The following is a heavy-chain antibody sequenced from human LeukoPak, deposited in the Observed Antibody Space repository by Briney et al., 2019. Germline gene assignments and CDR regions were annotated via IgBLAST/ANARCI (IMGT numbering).Heavy chain of an antibody. CDR2: INPNSGGT. CDR1: GYTFTGYY. CDR3: ARGSSSSWYRAYNWFDP. D-gene: IGHD6-13*01. Sequence: ASVKVSCKASGYTFTGYYMHWVRQAPGQGLEWMGWINPNSGGTNYAQKFQGRVTMTRDTSISTAYMELSSLRSEDTAVYYCARGSSSSWYRAYNWFDPWGQGTLVTVSS. V-gene: IGHV1-2*02. J-gene: IGHJ5*02.